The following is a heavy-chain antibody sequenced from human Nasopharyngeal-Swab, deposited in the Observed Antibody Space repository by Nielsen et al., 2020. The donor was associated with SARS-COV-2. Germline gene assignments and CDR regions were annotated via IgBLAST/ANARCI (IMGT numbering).Heavy chain of an antibody. CDR3: ARANSSSWSFDY. Sequence: GEPLKISCAASGFTFSSYAMHWVRQAPGKGLEWVAVISYDGSNKYYADSVKGRFTISRDNSKNTLYLQMNSLRAEDTAVYYCARANSSSWSFDYWGQGTLLTVSS. CDR2: ISYDGSNK. J-gene: IGHJ4*02. CDR1: GFTFSSYA. D-gene: IGHD6-13*01. V-gene: IGHV3-30-3*01.